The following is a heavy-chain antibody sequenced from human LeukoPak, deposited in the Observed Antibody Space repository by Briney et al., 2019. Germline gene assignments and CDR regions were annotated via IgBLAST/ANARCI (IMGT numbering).Heavy chain of an antibody. D-gene: IGHD1-26*01. CDR2: IYYSGST. V-gene: IGHV4-59*01. CDR3: ARGSAEWELLDP. Sequence: SETLSLTCTVSGGSISSYYWSWIRQPPGKGLEWIGYIYYSGSTNYNPSLKSRVTISVDTSKNQFSLKLSSETAADTAVYYCARGSAEWELLDPWGQGTLVTVSS. J-gene: IGHJ5*02. CDR1: GGSISSYY.